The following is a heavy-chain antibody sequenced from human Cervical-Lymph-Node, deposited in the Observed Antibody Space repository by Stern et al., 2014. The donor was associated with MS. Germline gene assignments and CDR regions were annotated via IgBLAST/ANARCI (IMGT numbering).Heavy chain of an antibody. CDR3: ARVGYDDYDHYFDY. D-gene: IGHD3-16*01. CDR2: INYSGGT. Sequence: QLQESGPGLVKPSETLSLTCSVSGGSISPYYWSWIRQPPGKGLQWIGYINYSGGTSYDPSFMSRVTISVDTSKNQISLKLTSVTAADTAIYYCARVGYDDYDHYFDYWGRGTLVTVSS. V-gene: IGHV4-59*01. CDR1: GGSISPYY. J-gene: IGHJ4*02.